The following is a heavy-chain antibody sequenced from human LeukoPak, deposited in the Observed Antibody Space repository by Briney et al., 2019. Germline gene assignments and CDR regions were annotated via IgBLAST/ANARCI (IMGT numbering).Heavy chain of an antibody. CDR1: GFTFSGYA. CDR3: AKMLFDYYDSSGIPYYFDY. Sequence: GGSLRLSCAASGFTFSGYAMSWVRQAPGKGLEWVSAISGSGGSTYYADSVKGRFTISRDNSKNTLYLQMNSLRAEDTAVYYCAKMLFDYYDSSGIPYYFDYWGQGTLVTVSS. D-gene: IGHD3-22*01. V-gene: IGHV3-23*01. CDR2: ISGSGGST. J-gene: IGHJ4*02.